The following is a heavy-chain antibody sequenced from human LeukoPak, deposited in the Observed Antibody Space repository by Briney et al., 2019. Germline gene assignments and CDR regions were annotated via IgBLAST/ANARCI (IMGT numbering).Heavy chain of an antibody. Sequence: GASVKVSCKAFGYGFTSYIMHWVRQDPGHRFEWMGWINPNSGKTKYSQKFQGRLTITRDTSANTVYMELSSVKSEDTAVYYCARDLFQYCSSTSCYLIRGMDVWGQGTTVTVSS. D-gene: IGHD2-2*01. CDR1: GYGFTSYI. CDR2: INPNSGKT. CDR3: ARDLFQYCSSTSCYLIRGMDV. V-gene: IGHV1-3*01. J-gene: IGHJ6*02.